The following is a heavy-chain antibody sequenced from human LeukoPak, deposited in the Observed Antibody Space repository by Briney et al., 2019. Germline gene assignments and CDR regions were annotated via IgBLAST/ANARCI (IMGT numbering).Heavy chain of an antibody. J-gene: IGHJ4*02. CDR3: ARGLIAAAVNY. D-gene: IGHD6-13*01. V-gene: IGHV4-59*12. Sequence: SETLSLTCTVSGGSISSYYWSWIRQPPGKGLEWIGYIYYTGSTNYNPSLKSRVTISVDTSKNQFSLKLSSVTAADTAVYYCARGLIAAAVNYWGQGTLVTVSS. CDR2: IYYTGST. CDR1: GGSISSYY.